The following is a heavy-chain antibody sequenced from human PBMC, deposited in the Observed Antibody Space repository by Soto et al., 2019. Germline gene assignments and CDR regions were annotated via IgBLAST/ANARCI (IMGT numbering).Heavy chain of an antibody. V-gene: IGHV1-69*01. Sequence: QVQLVQSGAEVKKPGSSVKVSCKASGATFSSYAISWVRQAPGQGLEWMGGIIPIFGTANYAQKFQGRVTITADESTSKAYMELSSLRSEDTAVYYCARDGSGYRSRASPMDVWGQGTTVTVSS. D-gene: IGHD3-22*01. CDR3: ARDGSGYRSRASPMDV. CDR2: IIPIFGTA. CDR1: GATFSSYA. J-gene: IGHJ6*02.